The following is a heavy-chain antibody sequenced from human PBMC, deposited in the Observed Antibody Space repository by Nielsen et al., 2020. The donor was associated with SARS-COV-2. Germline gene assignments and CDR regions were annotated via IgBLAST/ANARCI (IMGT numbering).Heavy chain of an antibody. V-gene: IGHV3-48*02. CDR3: ATYRLMGY. CDR1: GFTFRRYS. D-gene: IGHD1-14*01. CDR2: ISSTNEI. Sequence: GESLKISCAASGFTFRRYSMNWVRQAPGRGLEWISYISSTNEIWYADSVKGRFTISRDNAKNSLYLQMNSLRDEDTAVYYCATYRLMGYWGQGTLVTVSS. J-gene: IGHJ4*02.